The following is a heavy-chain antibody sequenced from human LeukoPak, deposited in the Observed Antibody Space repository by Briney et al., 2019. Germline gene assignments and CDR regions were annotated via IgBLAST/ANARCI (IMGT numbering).Heavy chain of an antibody. V-gene: IGHV3-30*02. D-gene: IGHD5-24*01. CDR2: IRYDGSNK. Sequence: PGGSLRLSCAASGFTFSSYGMHWVRQAPGKGLEWVAFIRYDGSNKYYADSVKGRFTISRDNSKNTLYLQMNSLRAEDTAVYYCAKVEEMATISNWYFDLWGRGTLVTVSS. J-gene: IGHJ2*01. CDR3: AKVEEMATISNWYFDL. CDR1: GFTFSSYG.